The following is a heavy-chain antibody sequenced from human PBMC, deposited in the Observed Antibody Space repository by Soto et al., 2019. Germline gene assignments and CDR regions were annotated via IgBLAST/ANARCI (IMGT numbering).Heavy chain of an antibody. CDR3: AREGLVQLESYYYYYGMDV. V-gene: IGHV3-11*05. J-gene: IGHJ6*02. Sequence: GGSLRLSCAASGFTFSDYYMSWIRQAPGKGLEWVSYISSSSSYTNYADSVKGRFTISRDNAKNSLYLQMNSLRAEDTAVYYCAREGLVQLESYYYYYGMDVWGQGTTVTVSS. CDR1: GFTFSDYY. D-gene: IGHD1-1*01. CDR2: ISSSSSYT.